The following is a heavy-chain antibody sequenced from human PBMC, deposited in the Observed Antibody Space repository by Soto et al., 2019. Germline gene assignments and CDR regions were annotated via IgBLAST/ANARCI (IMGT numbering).Heavy chain of an antibody. D-gene: IGHD4-17*01. Sequence: ASVKVSCKASGYTFTSYAMHWVRQAPGQRLEWMGWINAGNGNTKYSQKFQGRVTISVDTSKNQFSLKLSSVTAADTAVYYCARRYGDYFDYWGQGTLVTVSS. CDR3: ARRYGDYFDY. CDR1: GYTFTSYA. CDR2: INAGNGNT. J-gene: IGHJ4*02. V-gene: IGHV1-3*01.